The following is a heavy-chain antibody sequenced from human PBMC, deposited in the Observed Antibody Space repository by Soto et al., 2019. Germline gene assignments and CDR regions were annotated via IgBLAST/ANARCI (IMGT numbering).Heavy chain of an antibody. CDR2: IYSGGST. V-gene: IGHV3-53*01. CDR3: ARETLGADGDYYYYGMDV. CDR1: GFTVSSNY. Sequence: PGGSLRLSCAAFGFTVSSNYMSWVRPAPGKGLEWVSVIYSGGSTYYADSVKGRFTISRDNSKNTLYLQMNSLRAEDTAVYYCARETLGADGDYYYYGMDVWGQGTTVTVSS. J-gene: IGHJ6*02.